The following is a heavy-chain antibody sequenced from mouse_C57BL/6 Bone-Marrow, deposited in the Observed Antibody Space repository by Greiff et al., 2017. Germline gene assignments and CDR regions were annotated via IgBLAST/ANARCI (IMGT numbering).Heavy chain of an antibody. Sequence: EVQLQQSVAELVRPGASVKLSCTASGFNIKNTYMHWVKQRPEPGLEWLGRSDPANGNTKYAPKFQGKATITADTSSNTAYLQLSSLTSEDTAIYYCARSDYYSNPYYAMDYWGQGTSVTVSS. CDR3: ARSDYYSNPYYAMDY. CDR2: SDPANGNT. V-gene: IGHV14-3*01. CDR1: GFNIKNTY. J-gene: IGHJ4*01. D-gene: IGHD2-5*01.